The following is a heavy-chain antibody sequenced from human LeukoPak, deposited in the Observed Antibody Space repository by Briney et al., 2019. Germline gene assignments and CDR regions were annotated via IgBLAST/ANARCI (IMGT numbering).Heavy chain of an antibody. D-gene: IGHD4-17*01. CDR2: ISHDGSSK. J-gene: IGHJ4*02. Sequence: GRSLRLSCAASGFTFSSYAMHWVRQAPGKGLEWVAVISHDGSSKYYADSVKGRFTISRDNSKNMLYLQMGSLRPDDTAVYYCARDRSGDYYFDFWGQGTLVTVSS. CDR1: GFTFSSYA. CDR3: ARDRSGDYYFDF. V-gene: IGHV3-30*04.